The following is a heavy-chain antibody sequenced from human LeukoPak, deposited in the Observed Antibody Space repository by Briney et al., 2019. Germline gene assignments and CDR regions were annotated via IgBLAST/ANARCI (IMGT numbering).Heavy chain of an antibody. Sequence: SVKVSCKASGFTFTTSAMQWVRQARGQRLEWIGWIVVGSGNTNYAQKFQERVTITRDMSTSTAYMELSSLRSEDTGVYYCAAAYRYFYDRGGFFDYWGQGTLVTVSS. CDR3: AAAYRYFYDRGGFFDY. V-gene: IGHV1-58*02. CDR1: GFTFTTSA. D-gene: IGHD3-22*01. CDR2: IVVGSGNT. J-gene: IGHJ4*02.